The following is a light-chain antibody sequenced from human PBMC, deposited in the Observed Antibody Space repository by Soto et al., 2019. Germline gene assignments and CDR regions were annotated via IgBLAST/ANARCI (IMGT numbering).Light chain of an antibody. J-gene: IGKJ1*01. Sequence: IVMTQSPATLSVSPGERATLSCRAGQSIDSKLAWYQQRPGQAPRLLIYAASTRATGIPARFSGSGSGTEFTLTISGLQSEDFGVYYCQQYKSWRTFGQGTKV. CDR3: QQYKSWRT. CDR1: QSIDSK. V-gene: IGKV3-15*01. CDR2: AAS.